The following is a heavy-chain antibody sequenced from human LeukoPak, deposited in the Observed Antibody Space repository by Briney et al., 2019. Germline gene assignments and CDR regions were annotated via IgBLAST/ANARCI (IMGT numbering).Heavy chain of an antibody. V-gene: IGHV4-34*01. D-gene: IGHD6-19*01. Sequence: PSETLSLTCAVYGGSFSGYYWSWIRQPPGKGLEWIGEINHSGSTNYNPSLKSRVTISVDTSKNQFSLKLSSVTAADTAVYYCARGQWPGNFDYWGQGTLVPV. CDR2: INHSGST. CDR3: ARGQWPGNFDY. CDR1: GGSFSGYY. J-gene: IGHJ4*02.